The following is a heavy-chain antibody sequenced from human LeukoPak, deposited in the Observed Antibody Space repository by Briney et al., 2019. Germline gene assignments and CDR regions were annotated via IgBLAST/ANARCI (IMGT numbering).Heavy chain of an antibody. CDR3: ARESGGSSLAFDC. V-gene: IGHV3-66*02. J-gene: IGHJ4*02. CDR1: GFTVSSNY. CDR2: IYSGGST. D-gene: IGHD6-6*01. Sequence: GGSLRLSCAASGFTVSSNYMSWVRQAPGKGLEWVSVIYSGGSTYYADSVKGQFTISRDNSTNTLYLQMNSLRAEDTAVYYCARESGGSSLAFDCWGQGTLVTVSS.